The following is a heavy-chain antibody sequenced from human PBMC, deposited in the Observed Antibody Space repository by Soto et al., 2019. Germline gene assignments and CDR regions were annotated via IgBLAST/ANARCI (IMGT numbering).Heavy chain of an antibody. Sequence: SETLSLTCTVSGGSISSYYWSWIRQPPEKGLEWIGYIYYSGSTNYNPSLKSRVTISVDTSKNQFSLKLSSVTAADTAVYYCARGVLRYYDFWSGYPYYFDYWGQGTLVTVSS. V-gene: IGHV4-59*01. CDR1: GGSISSYY. CDR2: IYYSGST. J-gene: IGHJ4*02. CDR3: ARGVLRYYDFWSGYPYYFDY. D-gene: IGHD3-3*01.